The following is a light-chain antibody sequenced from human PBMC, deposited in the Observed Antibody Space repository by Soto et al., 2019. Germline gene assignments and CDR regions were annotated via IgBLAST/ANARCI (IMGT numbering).Light chain of an antibody. CDR1: QGISNY. V-gene: IGKV1-27*01. Sequence: DIQMTQSPSSLSASVGDRVTITCRASQGISNYLAWYQQKPGKVPKLLIYAASTLQSGVPSRFSGSGSGTYFKITISSLQAEDVANYYCQKYNSAPFFGGGTKVEIK. CDR3: QKYNSAPF. J-gene: IGKJ4*01. CDR2: AAS.